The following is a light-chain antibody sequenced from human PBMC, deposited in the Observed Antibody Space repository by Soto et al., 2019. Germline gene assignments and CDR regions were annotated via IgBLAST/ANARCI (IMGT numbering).Light chain of an antibody. Sequence: QSALTQPASVSGSPGHSITISCSGTSSDVGGYNYVSWYQQHPGKAPKLMIYDVSNRPSGVSNRFSGSKSGTTASLTISGLQAEDEADYYCSSYISTSTLNVFGTGTKLTVL. J-gene: IGLJ1*01. CDR1: SSDVGGYNY. CDR3: SSYISTSTLNV. CDR2: DVS. V-gene: IGLV2-14*03.